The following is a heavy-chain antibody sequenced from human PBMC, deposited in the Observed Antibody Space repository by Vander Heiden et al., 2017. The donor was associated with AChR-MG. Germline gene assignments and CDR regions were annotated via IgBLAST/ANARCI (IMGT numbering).Heavy chain of an antibody. J-gene: IGHJ3*02. CDR1: GYSFTGYF. D-gene: IGHD3-10*01. V-gene: IGHV1-2*05. Sequence: QVQLVQSGAEVKNPGASVRVSWRASGYSFTGYFIHWVRQAPGQGLEWMGRINPNSGGASYAPKFQGRVTMTRDTSITTAYMELTSLTIDDAVVYFCARVGSYSALDIWGQGTVVTVSS. CDR2: INPNSGGA. CDR3: ARVGSYSALDI.